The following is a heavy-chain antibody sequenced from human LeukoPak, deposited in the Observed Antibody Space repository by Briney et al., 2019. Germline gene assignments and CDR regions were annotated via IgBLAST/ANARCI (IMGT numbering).Heavy chain of an antibody. CDR1: GFNFKDYG. D-gene: IGHD3-10*01. J-gene: IGHJ4*02. CDR2: INWNSGTI. Sequence: PGGSLRLSCAASGFNFKDYGMHWVRQAPGKGLEGVSGINWNSGTIGYADSVKGRFTISRDRAKSSLYLQMNSLRREDTALYYCAKDRGQQNVGVDYWGQGTLVTVSS. CDR3: AKDRGQQNVGVDY. V-gene: IGHV3-9*01.